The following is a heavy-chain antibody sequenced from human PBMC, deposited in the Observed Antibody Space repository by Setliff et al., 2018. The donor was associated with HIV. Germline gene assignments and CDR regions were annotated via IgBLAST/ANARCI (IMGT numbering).Heavy chain of an antibody. V-gene: IGHV1-18*01. CDR2: ISTYSDET. Sequence: ASVKVSCKPSGYTFTTYGLSWVRQAPGQGLEWMGWISTYSDETSYSQNLQGRLTMTTDTSTGTAYMELRSLRSDDTAVYYCARGRAEYVAVAVMGSWFDPWGQGTLVTVSS. D-gene: IGHD6-19*01. CDR3: ARGRAEYVAVAVMGSWFDP. CDR1: GYTFTTYG. J-gene: IGHJ5*02.